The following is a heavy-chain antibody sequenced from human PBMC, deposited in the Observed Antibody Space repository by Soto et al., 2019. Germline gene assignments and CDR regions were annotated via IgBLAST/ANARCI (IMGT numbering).Heavy chain of an antibody. D-gene: IGHD3-16*01. Sequence: SETLSLTCIVSGGSLISYYWPWIRQPPGKGLGWIGYSFSSGTTYHNPSLKSRLTMSLYTSQNQFSLKLNSVTAADTAVYFCARVPSPFDFYYAMDVWGQGTTVTVSS. CDR3: ARVPSPFDFYYAMDV. V-gene: IGHV4-4*09. CDR1: GGSLISYY. J-gene: IGHJ6*02. CDR2: SFSSGTT.